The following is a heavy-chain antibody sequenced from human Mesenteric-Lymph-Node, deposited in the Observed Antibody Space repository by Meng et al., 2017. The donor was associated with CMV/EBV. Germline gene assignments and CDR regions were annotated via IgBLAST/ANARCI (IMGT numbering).Heavy chain of an antibody. V-gene: IGHV4-34*01. J-gene: IGHJ4*02. CDR3: ARGSDIPVNNY. D-gene: IGHD2-15*01. CDR2: INHSGVH. Sequence: QVQLQQWGAGLLKPSETLSLTCAVYGGSFSGYYWSWIRQPPGKGLEWIGEINHSGVHNYNPSLKSRVTMSLDRSKNQFSLKLSSVTAEDTAVYYCARGSDIPVNNYWGQGTLVTVSS. CDR1: GGSFSGYY.